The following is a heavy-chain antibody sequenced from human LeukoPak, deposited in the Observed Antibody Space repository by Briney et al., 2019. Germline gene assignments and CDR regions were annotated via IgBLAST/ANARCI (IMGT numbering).Heavy chain of an antibody. CDR3: AGSSSSSSLDY. V-gene: IGHV4-59*01. J-gene: IGHJ4*02. CDR1: GDSISSYY. CDR2: IYYSGST. D-gene: IGHD6-6*01. Sequence: SETLSLTCTVSGDSISSYYWNWIRQPPGKGLEWIGYIYYSGSTNYNPSLKSRVTISVDTSKNQFSLKLSSVTAADTAAYYCAGSSSSSSLDYWGQGTLVTVSS.